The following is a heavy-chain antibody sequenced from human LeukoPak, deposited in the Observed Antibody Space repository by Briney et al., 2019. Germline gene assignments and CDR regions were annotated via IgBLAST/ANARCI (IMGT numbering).Heavy chain of an antibody. Sequence: GGSLRLSCAASGFTFSSYWMSWVRQAPGKGLEWVANIKQDGGETFYVDSVKGRFTISRDNAKNSLYLQMNSLRAEDTAVYYCAREAGVAGYDYWGQGTLVTVSS. CDR2: IKQDGGET. D-gene: IGHD6-19*01. CDR1: GFTFSSYW. CDR3: AREAGVAGYDY. J-gene: IGHJ4*02. V-gene: IGHV3-7*01.